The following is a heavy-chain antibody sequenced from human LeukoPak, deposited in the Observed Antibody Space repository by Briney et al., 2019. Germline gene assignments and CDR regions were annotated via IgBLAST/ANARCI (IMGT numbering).Heavy chain of an antibody. Sequence: PGGSLRLSCAASGFTFSSYAMSWVRQAPGKGLEWVSAISGSGGSTYYADSVKGRFTISRDNSKNTLYLQMNSLRAEDTAVYYCAKEHGKGGGRDGYKVVDYWGQGTLVTVSS. J-gene: IGHJ4*02. CDR1: GFTFSSYA. V-gene: IGHV3-23*01. CDR2: ISGSGGST. D-gene: IGHD5-24*01. CDR3: AKEHGKGGGRDGYKVVDY.